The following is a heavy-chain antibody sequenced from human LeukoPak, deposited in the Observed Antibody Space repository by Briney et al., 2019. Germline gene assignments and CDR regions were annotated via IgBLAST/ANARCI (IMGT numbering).Heavy chain of an antibody. D-gene: IGHD3-3*01. CDR2: ISAYNGNT. CDR3: ARRYDFWGGYPPPLDY. J-gene: IGHJ4*02. V-gene: IGHV1-18*01. CDR1: GYTFTSYG. Sequence: GASVKVSCKASGYTFTSYGISWVRQAPGQGLEWMGWISAYNGNTNYAQKLQGRVTMTTDTSTSTAYMELRSLRSDDTAVYYCARRYDFWGGYPPPLDYWGQGTLVTVSS.